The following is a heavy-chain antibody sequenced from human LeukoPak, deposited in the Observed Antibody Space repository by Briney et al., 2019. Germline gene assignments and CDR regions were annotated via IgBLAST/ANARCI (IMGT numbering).Heavy chain of an antibody. V-gene: IGHV3-23*01. CDR1: GFTFSSYA. CDR3: AKGMSATSGYLELEY. CDR2: VSGSGGNT. Sequence: GGSLRLSCAASGFTFSSYAMSWVRQSPGKGLEWVSAVSGSGGNTYSADSVKGRCTVSRDNSKKTLFLQMNSLRAEDTAVYYCAKGMSATSGYLELEYWGQGTLVIVSS. J-gene: IGHJ4*02. D-gene: IGHD3-22*01.